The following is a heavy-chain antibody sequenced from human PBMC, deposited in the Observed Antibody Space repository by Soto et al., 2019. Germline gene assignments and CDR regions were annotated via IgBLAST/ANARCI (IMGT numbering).Heavy chain of an antibody. CDR3: ARDKRDLRFLEWSYYFDY. CDR2: ISYDGSNK. CDR1: GFTFSSYA. Sequence: GGSLRLSCAASGFTFSSYAMHWVRQAPGKGLEWVAVISYDGSNKYYADSVKGRFTISRDNSKNTLYLQLNSLRAEDMAVYYCARDKRDLRFLEWSYYFDYWGQGTLVTVSS. V-gene: IGHV3-30-3*01. J-gene: IGHJ4*02. D-gene: IGHD3-3*01.